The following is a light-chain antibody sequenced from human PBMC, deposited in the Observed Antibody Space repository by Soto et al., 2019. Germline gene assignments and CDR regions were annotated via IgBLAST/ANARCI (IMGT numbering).Light chain of an antibody. V-gene: IGKV3D-15*01. J-gene: IGKJ1*01. Sequence: EIVMMQSPATLSVSPGERATLSCRASQSVSSDLAWYQQKPGQAPRLLIYDASNRATGIPARFSGSGSATEFTLTISSLQSEDFAVYYCQQYNDWPRTFGQGTKVDIK. CDR3: QQYNDWPRT. CDR2: DAS. CDR1: QSVSSD.